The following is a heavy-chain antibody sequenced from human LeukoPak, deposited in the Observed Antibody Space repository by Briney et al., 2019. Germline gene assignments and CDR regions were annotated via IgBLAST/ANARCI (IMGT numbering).Heavy chain of an antibody. CDR1: GFTLSSYA. J-gene: IGHJ3*02. Sequence: GGSLRLSCAASGFTLSSYAMSWVRQAPGMGLEWVSAISGSGGSTYYADSVKGRFTISRDNSKNTLYLQMNSLRAEDTAVYYCANENYYGSGSYYPAFDIWGQGTMVTVSS. D-gene: IGHD3-10*01. V-gene: IGHV3-23*01. CDR2: ISGSGGST. CDR3: ANENYYGSGSYYPAFDI.